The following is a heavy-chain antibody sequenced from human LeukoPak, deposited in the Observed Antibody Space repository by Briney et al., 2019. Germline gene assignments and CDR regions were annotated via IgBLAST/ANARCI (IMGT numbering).Heavy chain of an antibody. CDR2: IYYSGST. CDR1: GGSISSYY. Sequence: PSETLSLTCTVSGGSISSYYWSWIRQPPGKGLEWIGYIYYSGSTNHNPSLKSRVTISVDTSKNQFSLKLSSVTAADTAVYYCARLSYYDFWSGYYPDAFDIWGQGTMVTVSS. V-gene: IGHV4-59*08. J-gene: IGHJ3*02. CDR3: ARLSYYDFWSGYYPDAFDI. D-gene: IGHD3-3*01.